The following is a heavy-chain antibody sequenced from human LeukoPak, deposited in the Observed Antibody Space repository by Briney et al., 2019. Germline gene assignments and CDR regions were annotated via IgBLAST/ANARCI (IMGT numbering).Heavy chain of an antibody. D-gene: IGHD3-10*01. V-gene: IGHV3-23*01. CDR3: AKHVSGSLFYFDY. CDR1: GFTFRNCA. CDR2: ISGTGYNT. J-gene: IGHJ4*02. Sequence: GGSLRLSCAASGFTFRNCAMSWVRQAPGKGLEWVSGISGTGYNTYYADSVKGRFTISRDNSKNTLYLQMNSLGAEDMAVYYCAKHVSGSLFYFDYWGQRTLVTVSS.